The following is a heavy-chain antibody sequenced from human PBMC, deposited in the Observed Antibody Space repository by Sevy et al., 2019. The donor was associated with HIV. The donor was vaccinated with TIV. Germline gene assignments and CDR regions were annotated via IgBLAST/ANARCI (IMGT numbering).Heavy chain of an antibody. V-gene: IGHV6-1*01. Sequence: KQSQTLSLTCAISGDSVSSNSAAWNWIRQSPSRGLEWLGRTYYRSKWYNDYAVSVKSRITINPETSKNQFSLQLNSVTPEDTAVYYCARGVAKYYYGSGSAYDAFDIWGQGTMVTVSS. CDR3: ARGVAKYYYGSGSAYDAFDI. J-gene: IGHJ3*02. CDR2: TYYRSKWYN. CDR1: GDSVSSNSAA. D-gene: IGHD3-10*01.